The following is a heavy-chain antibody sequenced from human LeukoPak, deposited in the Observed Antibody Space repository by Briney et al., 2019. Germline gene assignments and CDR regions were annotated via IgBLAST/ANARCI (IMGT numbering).Heavy chain of an antibody. V-gene: IGHV3-74*01. CDR2: IDSDGSGT. D-gene: IGHD3-10*01. CDR3: ARGRVVIPEGPDY. J-gene: IGHJ4*02. CDR1: GLTLSGYW. Sequence: GGSLRLSCSASGLTLSGYWMHWVRQIPGKGLVWVSRIDSDGSGTSYADSVKGRFTISRDNSKNTLHLQMNSLRAEDTAVYYCARGRVVIPEGPDYWGQGTLVTVSS.